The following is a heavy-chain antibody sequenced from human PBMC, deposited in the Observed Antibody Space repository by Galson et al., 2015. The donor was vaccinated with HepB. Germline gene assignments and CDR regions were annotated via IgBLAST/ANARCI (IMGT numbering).Heavy chain of an antibody. J-gene: IGHJ4*02. Sequence: GKGLEWIGYIHNNGRREFNPSLKSRLTMSVDTSKNQVSLKLTSVTAADTAVYYCASLYDINGWPFDYWGLGTLVTVSS. CDR2: IHNNGRR. D-gene: IGHD6-19*01. V-gene: IGHV4-59*01. CDR3: ASLYDINGWPFDY.